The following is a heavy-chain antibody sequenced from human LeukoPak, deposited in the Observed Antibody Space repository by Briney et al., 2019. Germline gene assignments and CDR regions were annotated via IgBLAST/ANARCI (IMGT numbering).Heavy chain of an antibody. CDR3: ARDFAPSNYYDSSGYYLDYYGMNV. D-gene: IGHD3-22*01. CDR1: GYTFTSYD. CDR2: MNPNSGNT. Sequence: ASVKVSCKASGYTFTSYDINWVRQATGQGLEWMGWMNPNSGNTGYAQKFQGRVTMTRNTSISTAYMELSSLRSEDTAVYYCARDFAPSNYYDSSGYYLDYYGMNVWGQGTTVTVSS. V-gene: IGHV1-8*01. J-gene: IGHJ6*02.